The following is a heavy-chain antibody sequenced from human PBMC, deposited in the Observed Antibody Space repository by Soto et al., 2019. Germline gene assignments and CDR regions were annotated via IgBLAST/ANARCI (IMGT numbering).Heavy chain of an antibody. CDR3: ARSMPLSNWFDP. Sequence: SETLSLTCTVSGGSISSSSYYWGWIRQPPGKGLEWIGSIYYSGSTYYNPSLKSRVTISVDTSKNQFSLKLSSVTAADTAVYYCARSMPLSNWFDPWGQGTLVTAPQ. J-gene: IGHJ5*02. V-gene: IGHV4-39*01. CDR2: IYYSGST. D-gene: IGHD2-2*01. CDR1: GGSISSSSYY.